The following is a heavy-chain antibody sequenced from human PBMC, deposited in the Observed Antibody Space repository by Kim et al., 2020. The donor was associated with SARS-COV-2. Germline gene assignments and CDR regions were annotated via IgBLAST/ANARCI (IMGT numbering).Heavy chain of an antibody. D-gene: IGHD3-10*01. J-gene: IGHJ4*02. CDR2: ST. Sequence: STRYADSVKGRFTISRDNAKNTLYLQMNSLRAEDTAVYYCARGPLWALDYWGQGTLVTVSS. V-gene: IGHV3-74*01. CDR3: ARGPLWALDY.